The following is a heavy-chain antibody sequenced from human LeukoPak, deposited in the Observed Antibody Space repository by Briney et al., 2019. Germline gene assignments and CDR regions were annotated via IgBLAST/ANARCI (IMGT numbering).Heavy chain of an antibody. CDR2: ISWNSGSI. V-gene: IGHV3-9*01. CDR1: GFTFDDYA. CDR3: ARRGALDFQH. J-gene: IGHJ1*01. Sequence: TGGSLRLSCAASGFTFDDYAMHWVRQAPGKGLEWVSGISWNSGSIGYADSVKGRFTISRDNAKNSLYLQMNSLRAEDTALYYCARRGALDFQHWGQGTLVTVSS.